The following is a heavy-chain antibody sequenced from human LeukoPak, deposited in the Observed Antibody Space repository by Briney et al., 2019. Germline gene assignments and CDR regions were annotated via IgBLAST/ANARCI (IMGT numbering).Heavy chain of an antibody. CDR3: ARASYYYGSGSYLASPYYYGMDV. CDR2: IYYSGST. CDR1: GGSISSYY. D-gene: IGHD3-10*01. J-gene: IGHJ6*02. V-gene: IGHV4-59*08. Sequence: SETLSLTCTVSGGSISSYYWSWIRQPPGKGLEWIGYIYYSGSTDYNPPLKSRVTISVDTSKNQFSLKLSSVTAADTAVYYCARASYYYGSGSYLASPYYYGMDVWGQGTTVTVSS.